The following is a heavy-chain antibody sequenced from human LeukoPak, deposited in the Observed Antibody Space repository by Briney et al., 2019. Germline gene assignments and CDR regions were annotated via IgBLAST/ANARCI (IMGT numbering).Heavy chain of an antibody. CDR3: ARHGPLAVALYFDY. CDR1: GGSISSYY. V-gene: IGHV4-59*08. Sequence: SETLSLTCAVSGGSISSYYWSWIRQPPGKGLEWIGYIYYSGSTNYNPSLKSRVTISVDTSKNQFSLKLSSVTAADTAVYYCARHGPLAVALYFDYWGQGTLVTVSS. J-gene: IGHJ4*02. D-gene: IGHD6-19*01. CDR2: IYYSGST.